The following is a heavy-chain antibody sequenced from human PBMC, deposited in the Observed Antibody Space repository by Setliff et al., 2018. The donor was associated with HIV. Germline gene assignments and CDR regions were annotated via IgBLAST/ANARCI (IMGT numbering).Heavy chain of an antibody. J-gene: IGHJ4*02. CDR2: IYTSGIT. D-gene: IGHD5-18*01. CDR1: GISVSSGSYF. V-gene: IGHV4-61*10. Sequence: PSETLSLTCTVAGISVSSGSYFWTWIRQPAGKGLEWIGRIYTSGITNYNPSLKSRVTISVDTSKNQFSLKLSSVTAADTAVYYCASTGGYSYGFFDSWGQGALVTVSS. CDR3: ASTGGYSYGFFDS.